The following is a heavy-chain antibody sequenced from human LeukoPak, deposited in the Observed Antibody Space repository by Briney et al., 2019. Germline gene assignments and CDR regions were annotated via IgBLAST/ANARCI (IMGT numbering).Heavy chain of an antibody. V-gene: IGHV1-2*02. Sequence: ASVKVSCKASGYTFTGYYMHWVRQAPGQGLEWMGWINPNSGGTNYAQKFQGRVTMTRDTSISTAYMELSRLRSDDTAVYYCARGANVLVVYADNWFDPWGQGTLVTVSS. CDR3: ARGANVLVVYADNWFDP. J-gene: IGHJ5*02. D-gene: IGHD2-8*01. CDR2: INPNSGGT. CDR1: GYTFTGYY.